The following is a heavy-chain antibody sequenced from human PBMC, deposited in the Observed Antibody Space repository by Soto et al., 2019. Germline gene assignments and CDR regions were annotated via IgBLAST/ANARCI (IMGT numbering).Heavy chain of an antibody. V-gene: IGHV1-69*13. J-gene: IGHJ6*02. CDR3: ARMQEAVAGTSYYYGMDG. D-gene: IGHD6-19*01. CDR2: IIPIFGTA. CDR1: GGTFSSYA. Sequence: SVKVSCKASGGTFSSYAISWVRQAPGQGLEWMGGIIPIFGTANYAQKFQGRVTITADESTSTAYMELSSLRSEDTAVYYCARMQEAVAGTSYYYGMDGWGQGTTVTVSS.